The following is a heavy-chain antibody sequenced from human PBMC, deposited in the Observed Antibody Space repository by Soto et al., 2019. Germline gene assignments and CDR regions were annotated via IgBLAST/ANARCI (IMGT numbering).Heavy chain of an antibody. D-gene: IGHD2-21*02. CDR2: IYYSGST. V-gene: IGHV4-59*12. CDR1: GGSISSYY. Sequence: PSETLSLTCTVSGGSISSYYWSWIRQPPGKGLEWIGYIYYSGSTYYNPSLKSRVTISVDTSKNQFSLKLSSVTAADTAVYYCARSDPSSYYYYYYYMDVWGKGTTVTVSS. J-gene: IGHJ6*03. CDR3: ARSDPSSYYYYYYYMDV.